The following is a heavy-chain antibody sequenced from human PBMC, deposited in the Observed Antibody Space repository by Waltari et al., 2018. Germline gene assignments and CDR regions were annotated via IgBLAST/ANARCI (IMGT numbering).Heavy chain of an antibody. CDR1: GFTFSRSW. V-gene: IGHV3-7*01. CDR2: IQQNGSEK. J-gene: IGHJ5*02. D-gene: IGHD2-21*02. CDR3: ARDLVATPP. Sequence: EVQLVESGGDLVQPGGSLRLSCAASGFTFSRSWMTWVRQAPGKGREGVGNIQQNGSEKWYADSVRGRFTISRDNAMNSLYLQMNSLRVEDTAVYYCARDLVATPPWGQGTLVTVSS.